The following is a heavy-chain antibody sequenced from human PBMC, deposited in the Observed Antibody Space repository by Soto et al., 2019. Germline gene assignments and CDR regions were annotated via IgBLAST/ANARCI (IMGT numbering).Heavy chain of an antibody. D-gene: IGHD3-10*01. CDR2: IKSDEITT. CDR1: GFIFSDYW. CDR3: ARGARNYYYFDY. V-gene: IGHV3-74*01. J-gene: IGHJ4*02. Sequence: EVQLVESGGGLVQPGGSLRLSCAASGFIFSDYWIHWVRQAPGKGLVWVSRIKSDEITTNYADSVWGRLTISRDNAKNTVYLQMNSLRAEATAVYYCARGARNYYYFDYWGQGTLVTVSS.